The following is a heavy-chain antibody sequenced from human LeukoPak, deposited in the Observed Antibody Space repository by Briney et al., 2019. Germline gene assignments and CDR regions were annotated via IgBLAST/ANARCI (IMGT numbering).Heavy chain of an antibody. CDR2: INHSGST. D-gene: IGHD3-22*01. Sequence: GSLRLSCAASGFTFSSYWMSWIRQPPGKGLEWIGEINHSGSTNYNPSLKSRVTISVDTSKNQFSLKLSSVTAADTAVYYCARGPGAIDYYDSSGYYTFDYWGQGTLVTVSS. V-gene: IGHV4-34*01. CDR1: GFTFSSYW. CDR3: ARGPGAIDYYDSSGYYTFDY. J-gene: IGHJ4*02.